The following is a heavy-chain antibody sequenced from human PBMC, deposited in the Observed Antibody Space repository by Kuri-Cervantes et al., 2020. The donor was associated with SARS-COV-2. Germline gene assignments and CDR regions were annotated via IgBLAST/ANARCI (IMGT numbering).Heavy chain of an antibody. CDR3: ARDSPPPERPFYAYVLDS. V-gene: IGHV4-61*01. D-gene: IGHD2/OR15-2a*01. Sequence: GSLRLSCTVSGDSVDSSTKYWTWLRQPPGKELEWIGSVSYSGTTNYNPSLKSRVTMSLDTSNNQFSLKLNSVTAADTAVYYCARDSPPPERPFYAYVLDSWGQGTLVTVSS. J-gene: IGHJ4*02. CDR2: VSYSGTT. CDR1: GDSVDSSTKY.